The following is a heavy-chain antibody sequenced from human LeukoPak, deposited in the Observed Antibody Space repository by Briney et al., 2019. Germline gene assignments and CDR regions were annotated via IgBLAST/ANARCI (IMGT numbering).Heavy chain of an antibody. V-gene: IGHV3-66*01. D-gene: IGHD3-10*01. CDR2: IYSVGST. Sequence: PGGSLRLSCAASGFTFSSYAMHWVRQVPGKGLEWVSVIYSVGSTFYTDSVKGRFTISRDNSKNPLYLQMNSLRAEDTAVYYCATAFRYGSAWGPGTLVTVSS. CDR1: GFTFSSYA. J-gene: IGHJ4*02. CDR3: ATAFRYGSA.